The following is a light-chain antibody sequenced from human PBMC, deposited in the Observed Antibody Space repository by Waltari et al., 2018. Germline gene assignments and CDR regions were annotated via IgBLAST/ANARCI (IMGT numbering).Light chain of an antibody. CDR2: GSS. Sequence: DIQMTQSPSSLSASLGDRVTITCQASQDITTYLNWYQQKPGKAPKVLIYGSSNLETGVPSRFSGRGSGTDFTLTITDLQAEDIATYYCQQFVYLPYPFGQGTKLDI. V-gene: IGKV1-33*01. CDR3: QQFVYLPYP. J-gene: IGKJ2*01. CDR1: QDITTY.